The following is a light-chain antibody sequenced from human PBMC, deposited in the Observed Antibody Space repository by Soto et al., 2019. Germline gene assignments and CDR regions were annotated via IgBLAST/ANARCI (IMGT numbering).Light chain of an antibody. Sequence: AIRMTQSPSSFSSSTGDRVTITCRASQGISSYLAWYQQKPGKAHKLLIYTASTLQSGVPSRFSGSGSGTDFTLTISCLQSEDFATYYCQQYYSYPQTFGQGTKLEIK. V-gene: IGKV1-8*01. J-gene: IGKJ2*01. CDR2: TAS. CDR3: QQYYSYPQT. CDR1: QGISSY.